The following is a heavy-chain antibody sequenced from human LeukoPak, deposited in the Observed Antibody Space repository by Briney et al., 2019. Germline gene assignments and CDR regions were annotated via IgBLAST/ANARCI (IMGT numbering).Heavy chain of an antibody. J-gene: IGHJ4*02. CDR2: ISSSSSYI. V-gene: IGHV3-21*01. CDR3: ARHIVGATINDY. D-gene: IGHD1-26*01. CDR1: GFTFSSYS. Sequence: GGSLRLSCAASGFTFSSYSMNWVRQAPGKGLEWVSSISSSSSYIYYADSVKGRFTISRDNAKNSLYLQMNSLRAEDTAVYYCARHIVGATINDYWGQGTLVTVSS.